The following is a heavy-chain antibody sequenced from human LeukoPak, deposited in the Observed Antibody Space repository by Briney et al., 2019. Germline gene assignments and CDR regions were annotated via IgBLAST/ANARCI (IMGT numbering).Heavy chain of an antibody. J-gene: IGHJ3*01. CDR3: AREYSGSYYVAAFDV. CDR1: GFSFNNYG. V-gene: IGHV3-33*01. Sequence: GGSLRLSCAASGFSFNNYGMHWVRQAPGKGLEWVAVIRSDGNNKYYVDSVKGRFTVSRDKSKNTLYLQMNSLRAEDTAVYYCAREYSGSYYVAAFDVWGQGTLVTVSS. CDR2: IRSDGNNK. D-gene: IGHD1-26*01.